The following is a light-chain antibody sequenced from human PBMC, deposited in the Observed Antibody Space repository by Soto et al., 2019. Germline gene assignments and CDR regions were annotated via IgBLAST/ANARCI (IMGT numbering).Light chain of an antibody. CDR3: CAYVGSHTYG. V-gene: IGLV2-11*01. J-gene: IGLJ1*01. CDR1: SSDVGGYNY. Sequence: QSALTQPRSVSGSPGQSVTISCTGTSSDVGGYNYVSWYQQHPGKGPKLMIYDVNKRPSGVPDRVSGSKSGNTASRTISGLQVEDEAEYYSCAYVGSHTYGFAAGTKLTVL. CDR2: DVN.